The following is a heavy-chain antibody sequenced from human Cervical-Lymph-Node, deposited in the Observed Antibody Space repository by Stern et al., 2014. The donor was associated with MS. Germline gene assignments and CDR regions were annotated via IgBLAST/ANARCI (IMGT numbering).Heavy chain of an antibody. Sequence: QVQLVESGAELKTPGASVRISCKASGGTFTSYAINWVRQAPGQGPEWMGGIIPMFGTINSAQNFQGRVTISADESTGTAYMELTGLTSEDTAVFYCARDGRGNFFYFDLWGRGTLVTVSS. V-gene: IGHV1-69*01. J-gene: IGHJ2*01. CDR1: GGTFTSYA. CDR2: IIPMFGTI. CDR3: ARDGRGNFFYFDL. D-gene: IGHD4-23*01.